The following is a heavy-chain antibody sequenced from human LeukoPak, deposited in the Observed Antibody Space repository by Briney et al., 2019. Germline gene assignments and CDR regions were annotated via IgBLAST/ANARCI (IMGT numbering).Heavy chain of an antibody. D-gene: IGHD3-9*01. CDR3: ATLPYFDWLLYASDV. V-gene: IGHV3-66*01. Sequence: GGPLRLSCAASGFTVSTSYMTWVRQAPGKGLEWVSNIYSDGRTYYADSVKGRFTISRDNSENTLYLQMNSLRTEDAAVYYCATLPYFDWLLYASDVGGRGTIVT. J-gene: IGHJ3*01. CDR1: GFTVSTSY. CDR2: IYSDGRT.